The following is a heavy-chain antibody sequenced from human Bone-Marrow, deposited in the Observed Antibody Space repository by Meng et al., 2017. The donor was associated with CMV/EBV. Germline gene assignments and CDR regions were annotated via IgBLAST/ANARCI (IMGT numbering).Heavy chain of an antibody. CDR1: GGTFSSYA. CDR3: ARGLGLEPARNWFDP. J-gene: IGHJ5*02. Sequence: SVKVSCKASGGTFSSYAISWVRQAPGQGLEWMGGIIPIFGTANYAQKFQGRVTITTDESTSTAYRELSSLRSEDTAVYYCARGLGLEPARNWFDPWGQGTLVTVSS. V-gene: IGHV1-69*05. CDR2: IIPIFGTA. D-gene: IGHD1-1*01.